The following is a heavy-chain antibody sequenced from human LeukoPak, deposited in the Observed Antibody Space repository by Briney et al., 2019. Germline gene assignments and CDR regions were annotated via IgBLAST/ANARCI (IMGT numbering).Heavy chain of an antibody. J-gene: IGHJ6*03. V-gene: IGHV3-21*01. Sequence: PGGSLRLSCAASGFTFSSYSMNWVRQAPGKGLEWVSSISSSSSYIYYADSVKGRFTISRDNAKNSLYLQMNSLGAEDTAVYYCARAFDGDGYYYYYYMDVWGKGTTVTVSS. CDR2: ISSSSSYI. D-gene: IGHD5-24*01. CDR3: ARAFDGDGYYYYYYMDV. CDR1: GFTFSSYS.